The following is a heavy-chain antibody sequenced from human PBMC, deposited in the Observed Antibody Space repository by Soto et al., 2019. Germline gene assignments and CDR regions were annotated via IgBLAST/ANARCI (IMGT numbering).Heavy chain of an antibody. CDR3: ARSPPAPYAAAGTLGSGMDV. CDR1: GFTVSSNY. Sequence: LRLSCAASGFTVSSNYMSWVRQAPGKGLEWVSVIYSGGSTYYADSVKGRFTISRDNSKNTLYLQMNSLRAEDTAVYYCARSPPAPYAAAGTLGSGMDVWGQGTTVTVSS. V-gene: IGHV3-53*01. CDR2: IYSGGST. J-gene: IGHJ6*02. D-gene: IGHD6-13*01.